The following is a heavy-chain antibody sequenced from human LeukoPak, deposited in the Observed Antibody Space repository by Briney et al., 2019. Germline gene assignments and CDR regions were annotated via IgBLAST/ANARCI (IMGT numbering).Heavy chain of an antibody. CDR1: GFTFSSCA. CDR3: AKQVRYSSAWDFDY. Sequence: GGSLRLSCAASGFTFSSCAMNWVRQAPGKGLEWVSHISGGGGSAHYADSVKGRFTISRDNFKNTLYLQMNSLRDEDTAVYYCAKQVRYSSAWDFDYWGQGTLVTVSS. J-gene: IGHJ4*02. D-gene: IGHD6-19*01. CDR2: ISGGGGSA. V-gene: IGHV3-23*01.